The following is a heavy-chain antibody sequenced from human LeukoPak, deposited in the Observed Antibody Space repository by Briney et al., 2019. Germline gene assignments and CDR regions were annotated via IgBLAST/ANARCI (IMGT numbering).Heavy chain of an antibody. CDR2: ISAYNGNT. J-gene: IGHJ6*04. D-gene: IGHD5-12*01. V-gene: IGHV1-18*04. CDR1: GYTFISYG. CDR3: ARSGYSGYDSRYYYYYGMDV. Sequence: ASVKVSCKASGYTFISYGISWVRQAPGQGLEWMGWISAYNGNTNYAQKLQGRVTMTTDTSTSTAYMELRSLRSDDTAVYYCARSGYSGYDSRYYYYYGMDVWGKGTTVTVSS.